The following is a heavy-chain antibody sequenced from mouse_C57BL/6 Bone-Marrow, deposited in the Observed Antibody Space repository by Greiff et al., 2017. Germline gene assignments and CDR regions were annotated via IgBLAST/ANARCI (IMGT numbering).Heavy chain of an antibody. J-gene: IGHJ3*01. CDR1: GYTFTDHT. V-gene: IGHV1-78*01. CDR2: IYPRDGST. CDR3: ALDCVYDPFSY. D-gene: IGHD2-2*01. Sequence: QVQLQQSDAELVKPGASVKISCKVSGYTFTDHTIHWIKQRPEQGLEWIGYIYPRDGSTKYNEKFKGKATLTADKSSSTAYMQLNSLTSEDSSVYFCALDCVYDPFSYWGQGTLVTVSA.